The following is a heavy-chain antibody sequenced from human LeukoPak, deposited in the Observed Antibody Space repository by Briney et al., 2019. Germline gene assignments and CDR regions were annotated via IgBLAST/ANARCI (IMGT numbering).Heavy chain of an antibody. D-gene: IGHD1-26*01. CDR3: ASSGWELPNTFDY. CDR2: INHSGST. Sequence: SDTLSLTCAVYGGSISGYYWCWIRQPRGKGLEWIGEINHSGSTNYNPSLKSRVTISVDTSKNQFSLKLSSVTAADTAVYYCASSGWELPNTFDYWGQGTLVTVSS. CDR1: GGSISGYY. V-gene: IGHV4-34*01. J-gene: IGHJ4*02.